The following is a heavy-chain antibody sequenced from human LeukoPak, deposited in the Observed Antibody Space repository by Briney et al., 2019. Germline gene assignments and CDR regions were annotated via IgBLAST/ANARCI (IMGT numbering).Heavy chain of an antibody. Sequence: SETLSLTCTVSGGSISSGGYCWSWIRQHPGKGLEWIGYIYYSGSTYYNPSLKSRVTISVDTSKNQFSLKLSSVTVADTAVYYCARDCSGGSCYSEYYGMDVWGQGTTVAVSS. J-gene: IGHJ6*02. D-gene: IGHD2-15*01. CDR3: ARDCSGGSCYSEYYGMDV. V-gene: IGHV4-31*03. CDR1: GGSISSGGYC. CDR2: IYYSGST.